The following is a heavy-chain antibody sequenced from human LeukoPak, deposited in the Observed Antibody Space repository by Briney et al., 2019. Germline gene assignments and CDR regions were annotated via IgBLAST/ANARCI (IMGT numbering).Heavy chain of an antibody. CDR3: QGEEQWLAPIRHRYYYYYYYMDV. V-gene: IGHV4-39*01. Sequence: SETLSLTCTVSGGSISSSSYYWGWIRQPPGKGLEWIGSIYYSGSTYYNPSLKSRVTISVDTSKNQFSLKLSSVTAADTAVYYCQGEEQWLAPIRHRYYYYYYYMDVWGKGTTVTISS. D-gene: IGHD6-19*01. CDR1: GGSISSSSYY. CDR2: IYYSGST. J-gene: IGHJ6*03.